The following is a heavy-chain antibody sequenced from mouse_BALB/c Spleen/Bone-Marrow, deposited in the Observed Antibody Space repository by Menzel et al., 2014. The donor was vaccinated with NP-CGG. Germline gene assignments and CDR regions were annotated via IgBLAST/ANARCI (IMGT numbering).Heavy chain of an antibody. CDR3: ARKDYGSRGGYFHV. D-gene: IGHD1-1*01. Sequence: VQGVESGPGLVAPSQRLSITCTVSGFSLTNYGVHWVRQPPGKGLEWLGLIWAGGSTNYNSALMSRLSISKDNSKSQVFLKMNSLQTDDTAMYYCARKDYGSRGGYFHVWGAGTTVTVSS. V-gene: IGHV2-9*02. J-gene: IGHJ1*01. CDR2: IWAGGST. CDR1: GFSLTNYG.